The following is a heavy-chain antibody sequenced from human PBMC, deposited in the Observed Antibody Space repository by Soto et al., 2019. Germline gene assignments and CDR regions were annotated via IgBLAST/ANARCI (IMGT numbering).Heavy chain of an antibody. CDR1: GFPFSSYS. Sequence: EVQLVESGGGLVQPGGSLRLSCAASGFPFSSYSMNWVRQAPGKGLEWVSYISSSSSTIYYADSVKGRFTISRDNAKNSLYLQMNSLRAEDTAVYYCARGQYCTNGVCYRFDYWGQGTLVTVSS. D-gene: IGHD2-8*01. CDR3: ARGQYCTNGVCYRFDY. V-gene: IGHV3-48*01. CDR2: ISSSSSTI. J-gene: IGHJ4*02.